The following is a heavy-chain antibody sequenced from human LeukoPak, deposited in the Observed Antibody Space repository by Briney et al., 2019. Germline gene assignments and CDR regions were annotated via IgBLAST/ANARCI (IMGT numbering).Heavy chain of an antibody. CDR3: AKSMITFGGVIVTSYYFDY. J-gene: IGHJ4*02. Sequence: PGGSLRLSCAASGFTFSSYGMHWVRQAPGKGLEWVAVISYDGSNKYYADSVKGRFTISRDNSKNTLYLQMNSLRAEDTAVYYCAKSMITFGGVIVTSYYFDYWGQGTLVTVSS. CDR2: ISYDGSNK. CDR1: GFTFSSYG. V-gene: IGHV3-30*18. D-gene: IGHD3-16*02.